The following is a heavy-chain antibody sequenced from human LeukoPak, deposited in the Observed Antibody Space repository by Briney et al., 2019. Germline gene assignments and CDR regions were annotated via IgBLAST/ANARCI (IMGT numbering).Heavy chain of an antibody. J-gene: IGHJ4*02. CDR1: GYTFTRYF. CDR3: AREYSRYSGTYYDY. D-gene: IGHD5-12*01. V-gene: IGHV1-2*02. Sequence: GASVKVSCKTSGYTFTRYFIHWVRQAPGQRREWMGWSNPNSGDTNYAQKFQGRVTMTRGTSISTAYMELSRVTSDDTAVYYCAREYSRYSGTYYDYWGQGTLVTVSS. CDR2: SNPNSGDT.